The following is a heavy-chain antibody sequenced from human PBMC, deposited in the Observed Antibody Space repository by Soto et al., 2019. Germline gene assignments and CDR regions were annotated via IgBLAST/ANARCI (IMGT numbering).Heavy chain of an antibody. D-gene: IGHD3-22*01. CDR3: ARQFDYDSSGYYYAY. V-gene: IGHV1-69*13. Sequence: SVKVSCKASGGTFNRNTISWVRQAPGQGLEWMGGIIPIFGTANYAQKFQGRVTITADESTNTAYMELSRLRSEDTAVYYCARQFDYDSSGYYYAYWGQGTLVTVSS. CDR1: GGTFNRNT. CDR2: IIPIFGTA. J-gene: IGHJ4*02.